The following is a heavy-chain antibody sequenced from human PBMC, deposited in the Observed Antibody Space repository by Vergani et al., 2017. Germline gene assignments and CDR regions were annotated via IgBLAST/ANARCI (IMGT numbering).Heavy chain of an antibody. CDR3: VRDPDYSTFDS. CDR2: IGVSDNSI. J-gene: IGHJ4*02. CDR1: GFTFITYS. V-gene: IGHV3-48*01. D-gene: IGHD4-11*01. Sequence: DVRLVESGGGVVQPGGSLRLSCAASGFTFITYSMNWVRQTPGKGLEWISYIGVSDNSIYYADSVMGRFAISRDNARNLLFLQMNSLRADDSALYFCVRDPDYSTFDSWGQGTLVTVS.